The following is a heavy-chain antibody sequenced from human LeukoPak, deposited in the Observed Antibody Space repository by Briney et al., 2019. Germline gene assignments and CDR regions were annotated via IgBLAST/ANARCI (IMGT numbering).Heavy chain of an antibody. J-gene: IGHJ3*02. CDR1: GGSISSGGYS. CDR2: IYHSGST. V-gene: IGHV4-30-2*01. D-gene: IGHD3-22*01. CDR3: ARGGYYDSGCDAFDI. Sequence: PSQTLSLTCAVSGGSISSGGYSWSWIRQPPGKGLEWIGYIYHSGSTYYNPSLKSRVTISVDRSKNQFSLKLSSVTAADTAVYYCARGGYYDSGCDAFDIWGQGTMVTVSS.